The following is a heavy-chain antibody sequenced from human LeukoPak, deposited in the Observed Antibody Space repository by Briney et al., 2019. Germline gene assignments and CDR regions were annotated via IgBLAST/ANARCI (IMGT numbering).Heavy chain of an antibody. CDR3: ARVVYYYDSSGYYYPMYYFDY. CDR1: GGSISSGDYY. CDR2: IYYSGST. J-gene: IGHJ4*02. V-gene: IGHV4-30-4*01. D-gene: IGHD3-22*01. Sequence: SQTLSLTCTVSGGSISSGDYYWSWIRQPPGKGLEWIGYIYYSGSTYYNPSLKSRVTISVDTSKNQFSLKLSSVTAADTAVYYCARVVYYYDSSGYYYPMYYFDYWGQGTLVTVSS.